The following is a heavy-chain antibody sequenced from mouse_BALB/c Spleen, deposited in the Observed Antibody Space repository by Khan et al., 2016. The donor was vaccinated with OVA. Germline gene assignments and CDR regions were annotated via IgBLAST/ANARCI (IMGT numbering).Heavy chain of an antibody. CDR3: SRGGYGGFAY. D-gene: IGHD2-10*02. CDR2: INPNNGDT. Sequence: VQLQQSGPELVKPGASMKISCKASGYSFSDYVMNWMKQSHGKNLEWIGLINPNNGDTFYNQKFKDKASLTVDKSSNTAHMELLSLTSEDSAVYYCSRGGYGGFAYWGQGTLVTVSA. CDR1: GYSFSDYV. V-gene: IGHV1-37*01. J-gene: IGHJ3*01.